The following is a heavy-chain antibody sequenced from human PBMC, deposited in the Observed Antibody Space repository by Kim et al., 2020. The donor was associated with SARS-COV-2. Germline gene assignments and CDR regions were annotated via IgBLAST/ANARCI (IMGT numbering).Heavy chain of an antibody. CDR1: GFTFSSYA. D-gene: IGHD3-3*01. V-gene: IGHV3-23*01. CDR3: AKDIRITIFGVVKAFDI. CDR2: ISGSGGST. J-gene: IGHJ3*02. Sequence: GGSLRLSCAASGFTFSSYAMSWVRQAPGKGLEWVSAISGSGGSTYYADSVKGRFTISRDNSKNTLYLQMNSLRAEDTAVYYCAKDIRITIFGVVKAFDIWGQGTMVTVSS.